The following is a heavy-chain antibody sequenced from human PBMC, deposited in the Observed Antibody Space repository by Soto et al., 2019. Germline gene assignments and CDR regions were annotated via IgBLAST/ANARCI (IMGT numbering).Heavy chain of an antibody. J-gene: IGHJ4*02. CDR3: ARGLLWFGELFDVNDY. CDR2: MNPNSGNT. D-gene: IGHD3-10*01. CDR1: GYTFTSYD. V-gene: IGHV1-8*01. Sequence: ASVKVSCKASGYTFTSYDINWVRQATGQGLEWMGWMNPNSGNTGYAQKFQGRVTMTRNTSISTAYMELSSLRSEDTAVYYCARGLLWFGELFDVNDYWGQGTLVTVFS.